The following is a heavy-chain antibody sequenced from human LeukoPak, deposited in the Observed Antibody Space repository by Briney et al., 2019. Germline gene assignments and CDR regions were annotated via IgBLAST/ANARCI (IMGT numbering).Heavy chain of an antibody. Sequence: SETLSLTCAVYGGSFSGYYWTWIRQPPGKGLEWIGEIIDTGSTKYNSSLKSRVTISVDTSKNQFSLSLDSVTAADTAVYYCARGLASGYPPIPFDYWGQGTLVTVSS. V-gene: IGHV4-34*12. J-gene: IGHJ4*02. CDR1: GGSFSGYY. D-gene: IGHD3-3*01. CDR2: IIDTGST. CDR3: ARGLASGYPPIPFDY.